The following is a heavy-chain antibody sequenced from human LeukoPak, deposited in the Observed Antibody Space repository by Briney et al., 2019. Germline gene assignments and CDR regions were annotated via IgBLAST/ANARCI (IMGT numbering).Heavy chain of an antibody. D-gene: IGHD2-21*02. CDR3: ARDSLPPAYCGGDCPMFDY. CDR2: IIPIFGTA. CDR1: GGTFSSYA. J-gene: IGHJ4*02. Sequence: SVKVSCKASGGTFSSYAISWVRQAPGQGLEWMGGIIPIFGTANYAQKFQGRVTITADKSTSTAYMELSSLRSEDTAVYYCARDSLPPAYCGGDCPMFDYWGQGTLATVSS. V-gene: IGHV1-69*06.